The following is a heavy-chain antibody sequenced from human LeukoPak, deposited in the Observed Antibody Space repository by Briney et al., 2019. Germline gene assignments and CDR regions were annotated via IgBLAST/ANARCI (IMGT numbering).Heavy chain of an antibody. CDR1: GFTFNDFA. J-gene: IGHJ5*02. V-gene: IGHV3-7*01. CDR2: IKQDGSEK. CDR3: VRDGGTDWYDP. D-gene: IGHD3-16*01. Sequence: PGGSLRLSCAASGFTFNDFAMTWVRQAPGKGLEWVANIKQDGSEKTYVDSVKGRFTISRDNAKNSLYLQMNSLRVEDTAMYYCVRDGGTDWYDPWGQGTLVTVFS.